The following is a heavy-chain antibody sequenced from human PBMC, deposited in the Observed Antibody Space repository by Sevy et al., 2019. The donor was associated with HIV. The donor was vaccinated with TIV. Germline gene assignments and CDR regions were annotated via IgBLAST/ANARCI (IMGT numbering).Heavy chain of an antibody. Sequence: GGSLRLSCAASGFTFSSYAMHWVRQAPGKGLEWVALISYDGSNKYYADSVKGRFTISRDNSKNTLYLQMNSLRAEDTAVYYCARSTRYSSSWPDAFDIWGQGTMVTVSS. CDR3: ARSTRYSSSWPDAFDI. V-gene: IGHV3-30-3*01. J-gene: IGHJ3*02. CDR2: ISYDGSNK. CDR1: GFTFSSYA. D-gene: IGHD6-13*01.